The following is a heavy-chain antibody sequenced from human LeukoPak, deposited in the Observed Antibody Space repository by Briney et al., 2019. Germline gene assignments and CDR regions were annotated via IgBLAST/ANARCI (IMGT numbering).Heavy chain of an antibody. CDR1: GGSISGYY. V-gene: IGHV4-4*07. D-gene: IGHD6-25*01. J-gene: IGHJ4*02. Sequence: SETLSLTCSVSGGSISGYYWSWIRQPAGQGLEWIGRIYSNGDTRYNPSLKSRVTMSVDTPKNQVSLNLRPVTAADTAVFFCARAAGAAGGQYFDYWGQGTLVTVSS. CDR3: ARAAGAAGGQYFDY. CDR2: IYSNGDT.